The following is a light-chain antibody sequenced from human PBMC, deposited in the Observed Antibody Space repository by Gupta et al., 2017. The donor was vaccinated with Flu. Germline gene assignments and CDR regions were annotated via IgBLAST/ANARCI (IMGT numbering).Light chain of an antibody. CDR3: QQYITTPIT. Sequence: DIVMAQSPDPLALALGGRATINFKSSQSLLYTSNNKHYLAWYQQKPGQPPKLLIYCASTRESGVPDRFSGSESGTDFTLTISSLQAEDVAVYYCQQYITTPITFGGGTKVEIK. J-gene: IGKJ4*01. V-gene: IGKV4-1*01. CDR2: CAS. CDR1: QSLLYTSNNKHY.